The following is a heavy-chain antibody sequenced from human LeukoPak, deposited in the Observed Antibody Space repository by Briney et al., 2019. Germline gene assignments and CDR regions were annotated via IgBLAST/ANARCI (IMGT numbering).Heavy chain of an antibody. V-gene: IGHV1-8*01. J-gene: IGHJ3*02. CDR1: GYTFTSYD. CDR2: MNPNSGNT. Sequence: ASVKVSCKASGYTFTSYDINWVRQATGQGLEWMGWMNPNSGNTGYAQKFQGRVTMTRNTSISTAYMELSSLRSEDTAVYYCARDLTANYDILTGYDIDPCGIWGQGTIVTVSS. D-gene: IGHD3-9*01. CDR3: ARDLTANYDILTGYDIDPCGI.